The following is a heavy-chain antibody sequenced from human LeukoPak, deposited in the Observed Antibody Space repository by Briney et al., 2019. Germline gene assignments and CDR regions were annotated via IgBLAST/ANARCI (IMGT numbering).Heavy chain of an antibody. J-gene: IGHJ3*02. CDR2: INPNTGGT. CDR3: ARQAPDALDI. CDR1: GYTLTGYY. Sequence: ASVKVSCKASGYTLTGYYMHWVRQAPGHGLEWMGWINPNTGGTKYAQEFQGRVTMTRDTSMSTAYMELNRLSSDDTAVYYCARQAPDALDIWGQGTLVTVSS. V-gene: IGHV1-2*02.